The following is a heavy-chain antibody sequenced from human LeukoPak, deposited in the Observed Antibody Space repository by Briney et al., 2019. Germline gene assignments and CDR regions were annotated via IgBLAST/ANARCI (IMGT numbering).Heavy chain of an antibody. CDR3: ARGNYDSSGYDGGPGFDP. V-gene: IGHV4-30-2*01. J-gene: IGHJ5*02. CDR1: GGPISSGGYS. Sequence: PSQTLSLTCAVSGGPISSGGYSWSWIRQPPGKGLEWIGYIYHSGSTYYNPSLKSRVTISVDRSKNQFSLKLSSVTAADTAVYYCARGNYDSSGYDGGPGFDPWGQGTLVTVSS. D-gene: IGHD3-22*01. CDR2: IYHSGST.